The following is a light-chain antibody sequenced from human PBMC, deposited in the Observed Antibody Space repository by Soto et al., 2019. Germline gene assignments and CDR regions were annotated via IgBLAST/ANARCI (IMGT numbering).Light chain of an antibody. CDR2: AIS. CDR1: QSVSRY. CDR3: QQSYTTLRS. Sequence: DILLTQSPSSLSASVGDRVTITCRASQSVSRYLAWYQHRPGEAPKLLIYAISNLQSGVPSRFSGSGSGTDFTLTISSLQPEDFATYYCQQSYTTLRSFGQGTRVEVK. V-gene: IGKV1-39*01. J-gene: IGKJ1*01.